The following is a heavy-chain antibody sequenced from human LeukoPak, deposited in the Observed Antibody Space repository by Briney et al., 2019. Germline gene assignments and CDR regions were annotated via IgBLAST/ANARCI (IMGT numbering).Heavy chain of an antibody. CDR2: ITNSGGGT. CDR3: AKKGAVTATGYFDY. V-gene: IGHV3-23*01. D-gene: IGHD2-21*02. CDR1: GFTFSNYA. J-gene: IGHJ4*02. Sequence: VQPGGSLRLSCAASGFTFSNYAMSWVRQAPGKGLEWVSGITNSGGGTFYADSVKGRFTISRDNSKNTLYLQMNNLRAEDTAIYYCAKKGAVTATGYFDYWGQGTLVTDSS.